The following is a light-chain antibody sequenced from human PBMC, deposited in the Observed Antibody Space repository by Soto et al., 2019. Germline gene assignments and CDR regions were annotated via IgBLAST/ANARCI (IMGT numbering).Light chain of an antibody. J-gene: IGKJ2*01. CDR3: QHFSDSRLYI. Sequence: DIQLTQSPSFLSASVGDRVTITCRASQVINNYLAWYQQKPGRAPKLLIYAASTLPIGVPSRFSGSGSGTEFTLTINSLQPEDFATYSCQHFSDSRLYIFGQGTRLDTK. CDR1: QVINNY. V-gene: IGKV1-9*01. CDR2: AAS.